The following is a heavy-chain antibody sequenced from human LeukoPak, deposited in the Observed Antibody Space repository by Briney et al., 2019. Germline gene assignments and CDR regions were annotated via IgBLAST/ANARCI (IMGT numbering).Heavy chain of an antibody. Sequence: GGSLRLSCAASGFTVSSNYMSWVRQAPGKGLEWVSVIYSGGSTYYADSVKGRFTISRDNSKNTLYLQMNSLRAEDTAVYYCARDSRNHGMDVWGQGTTVTVSS. CDR2: IYSGGST. D-gene: IGHD3-22*01. CDR3: ARDSRNHGMDV. J-gene: IGHJ6*02. V-gene: IGHV3-66*02. CDR1: GFTVSSNY.